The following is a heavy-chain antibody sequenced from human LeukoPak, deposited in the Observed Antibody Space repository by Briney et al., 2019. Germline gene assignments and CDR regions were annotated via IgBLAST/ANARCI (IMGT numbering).Heavy chain of an antibody. V-gene: IGHV4-39*07. CDR1: GGSISFYY. CDR3: ARESPPK. J-gene: IGHJ4*02. CDR2: IYYSGST. Sequence: SETLSLTCTVSGGSISFYYWGWVRQPPGKGLEWIGSIYYSGSTYYNPSPKSRVTISVDTSKNQFSLKLSSVTAADTAVYYCARESPPKWGQGTLVPVSS.